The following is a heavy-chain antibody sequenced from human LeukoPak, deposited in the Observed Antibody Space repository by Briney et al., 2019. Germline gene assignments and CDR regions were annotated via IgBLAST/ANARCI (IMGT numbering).Heavy chain of an antibody. D-gene: IGHD3-9*01. J-gene: IGHJ4*02. Sequence: GGCLRLSCVASGFTFSNYTMSWVRQAPGKGREWVSAITGSGTSTYYADSLKGRFTISRDNSKNTVFLQMNSLRHEDTAIYYCVIWGDYDVLTGYYVPDYWGQGTLVTVSS. CDR1: GFTFSNYT. V-gene: IGHV3-23*01. CDR3: VIWGDYDVLTGYYVPDY. CDR2: ITGSGTST.